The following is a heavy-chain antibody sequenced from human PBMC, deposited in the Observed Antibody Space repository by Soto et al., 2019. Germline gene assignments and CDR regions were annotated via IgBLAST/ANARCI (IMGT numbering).Heavy chain of an antibody. J-gene: IGHJ4*02. CDR1: GGIFSSYA. V-gene: IGHV1-69*12. CDR2: IIAIFRTA. D-gene: IGHD3-22*01. CDR3: ARGSGYYYDYFDY. Sequence: QVQLVQSGAAVKKPGSSVKVSCKASGGIFSSYAISWVRQAPGQGLEWMGGIIAIFRTANYAQKFQGRITIAADESTSTVYMELSSLRSEDTAVYYCARGSGYYYDYFDYWGQGTLVTVSS.